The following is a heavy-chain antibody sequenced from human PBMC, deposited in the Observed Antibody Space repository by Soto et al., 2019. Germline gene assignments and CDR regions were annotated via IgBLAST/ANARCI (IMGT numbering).Heavy chain of an antibody. CDR3: ARYIAVTGLDY. J-gene: IGHJ4*02. V-gene: IGHV2-70*11. Sequence: SGPTLVNPTQTLTLTCTFSGFSLSTSGMCVSWIRQPPGNALEWLARIDWDDDKYYNSSLKTRLTISKDTSKNQVVLTMTNMDPVDTATYYCARYIAVTGLDYWGQGTLVTVSS. CDR2: IDWDDDK. CDR1: GFSLSTSGMC. D-gene: IGHD6-19*01.